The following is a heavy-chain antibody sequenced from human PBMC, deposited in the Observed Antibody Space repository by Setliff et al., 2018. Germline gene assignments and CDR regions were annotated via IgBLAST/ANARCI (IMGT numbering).Heavy chain of an antibody. CDR1: GFSFSSYA. CDR3: AKSPHDFWSGRVFFDY. Sequence: GESLKISCAASGFSFSSYAMSWVRQAPGKGLEWVSTIIGSGISTYYAGSVQGRVTISRDNHKNTLHLQMNSLRVEDTAIYYCAKSPHDFWSGRVFFDYWGKGMLVTVSS. V-gene: IGHV3-23*01. CDR2: IIGSGIST. D-gene: IGHD3-3*01. J-gene: IGHJ4*01.